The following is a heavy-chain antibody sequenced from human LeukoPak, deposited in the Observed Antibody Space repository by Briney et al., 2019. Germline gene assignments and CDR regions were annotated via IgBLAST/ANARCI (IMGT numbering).Heavy chain of an antibody. CDR3: ARGGPFPSGSSSREYYLDY. Sequence: ASVKVSCKASGYTFTSYGISWVRQAPGQGLEWMGWRSIYNGNTDYKLQGRVTVTTDTSTSTAYMEVRSLRSDDTAVYYCARGGPFPSGSSSREYYLDYWGQGTLVTVSS. CDR2: RSIYNGNT. CDR1: GYTFTSYG. V-gene: IGHV1-18*01. J-gene: IGHJ4*02. D-gene: IGHD6-6*01.